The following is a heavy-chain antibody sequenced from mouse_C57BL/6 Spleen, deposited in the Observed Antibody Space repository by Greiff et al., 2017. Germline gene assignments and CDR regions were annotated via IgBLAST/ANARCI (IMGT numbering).Heavy chain of an antibody. CDR3: AKHTYSYWYFDV. CDR1: GYTFTSYW. CDR2: IYPGSGST. Sequence: QVQLQQPGAELVKPGASVQMSCKASGYTFTSYWITWVKQRPGQGLEWIGDIYPGSGSTNYNEKFKSKATLTVDTPSSTAYMQLSSLTSEDSAVSSCAKHTYSYWYFDVWGTGTTVTVSS. V-gene: IGHV1-55*01. J-gene: IGHJ1*03. D-gene: IGHD2-10*02.